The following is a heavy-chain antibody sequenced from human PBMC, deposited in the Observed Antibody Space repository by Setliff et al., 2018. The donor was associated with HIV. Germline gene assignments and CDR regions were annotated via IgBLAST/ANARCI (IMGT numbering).Heavy chain of an antibody. CDR2: INPKSGAT. V-gene: IGHV1-2*06. CDR3: ARKDGVGYCDSNSCYGIGPIDF. CDR1: GYSFTGYY. D-gene: IGHD2-2*01. Sequence: ASVKVSCKASGYSFTGYYVNWVRQAPGQGLEWMGRINPKSGATNLAQKFQGRVTLTRDTSVTTVYKELTSLRSDDTAVYYCARKDGVGYCDSNSCYGIGPIDFWGQGSLVTVSS. J-gene: IGHJ4*02.